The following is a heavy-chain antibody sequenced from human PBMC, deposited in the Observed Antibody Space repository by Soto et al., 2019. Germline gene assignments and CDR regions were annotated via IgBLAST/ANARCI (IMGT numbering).Heavy chain of an antibody. Sequence: PSETLSLTCTVSGDSMSSSNWWNWVRQPPGKGLEWIGEAHHSGRTNYNPSLKSRVTISVDTSKNQFSLKLSSVTAADTAVYYCARGYGRNFDYWGQGTLVTVSS. CDR1: GDSMSSSNW. CDR3: ARGYGRNFDY. D-gene: IGHD5-18*01. V-gene: IGHV4-4*02. J-gene: IGHJ4*02. CDR2: AHHSGRT.